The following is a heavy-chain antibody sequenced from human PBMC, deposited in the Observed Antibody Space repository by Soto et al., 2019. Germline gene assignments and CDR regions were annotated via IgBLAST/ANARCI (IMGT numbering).Heavy chain of an antibody. CDR1: GYSFTSYW. Sequence: GESLKISCKGSGYSFTSYWISWVRQMPGKGLEWMGRIDPSDPYTNYSPSFQGHVTISADKSISTAYLQWSSLKASDTAMYYCARHSRGGIVVVVATWAFDIWGQGTMVTVSS. J-gene: IGHJ3*02. CDR3: ARHSRGGIVVVVATWAFDI. V-gene: IGHV5-10-1*01. CDR2: IDPSDPYT. D-gene: IGHD2-15*01.